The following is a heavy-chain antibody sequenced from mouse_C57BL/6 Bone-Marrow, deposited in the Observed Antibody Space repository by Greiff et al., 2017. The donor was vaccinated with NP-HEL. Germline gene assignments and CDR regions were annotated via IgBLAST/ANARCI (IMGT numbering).Heavy chain of an antibody. V-gene: IGHV5-4*03. CDR3: ASGGAIYYGNLYAMDY. D-gene: IGHD2-1*01. J-gene: IGHJ4*01. CDR2: ISDGGSYT. CDR1: GFTFSSYA. Sequence: VKLVESGEGLVKPGGSLKLSCAASGFTFSSYAMSWVRQTPEKRLEWVATISDGGSYTYYPDNVKGRFTISRDNAKNNLYLQMSHLKSEDTAMYYCASGGAIYYGNLYAMDYWGQGTSVTVSS.